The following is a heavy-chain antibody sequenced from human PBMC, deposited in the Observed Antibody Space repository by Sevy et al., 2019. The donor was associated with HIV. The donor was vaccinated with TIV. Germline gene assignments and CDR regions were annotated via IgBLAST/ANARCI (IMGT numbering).Heavy chain of an antibody. J-gene: IGHJ6*02. CDR1: GYTFTGYY. D-gene: IGHD6-19*01. Sequence: ASVKVSCKASGYTFTGYYMHWVRQAPGQGLEWMGWINPNSGGTNYAQKFQGWVTMTRDTSITTAYMELSRLRSDDTAVYYCTRDRTYSSAWFGNYYYDMDVWGQGTSVTVPS. CDR2: INPNSGGT. V-gene: IGHV1-2*04. CDR3: TRDRTYSSAWFGNYYYDMDV.